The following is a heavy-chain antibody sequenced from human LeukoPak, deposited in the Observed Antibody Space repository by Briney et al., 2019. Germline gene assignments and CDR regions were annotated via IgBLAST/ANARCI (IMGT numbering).Heavy chain of an antibody. CDR3: AREGMGYSSSLGY. CDR2: IKQDGSEK. Sequence: GGSLRLSCAASGFTFSSYWMSWVRQAPGKGLEWVANIKQDGSEKYYVDSVKGRFTISRDNAKNSLYLQMNSLRAEDTAVYCCAREGMGYSSSLGYWGQGTLVTVSS. CDR1: GFTFSSYW. V-gene: IGHV3-7*01. J-gene: IGHJ4*02. D-gene: IGHD6-13*01.